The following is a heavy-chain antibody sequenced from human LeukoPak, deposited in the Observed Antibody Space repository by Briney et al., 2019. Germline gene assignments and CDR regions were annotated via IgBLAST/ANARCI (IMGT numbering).Heavy chain of an antibody. D-gene: IGHD3-3*01. CDR1: GFTFNVYS. J-gene: IGHJ6*03. CDR3: ARGVRDLSGYYTDYYFYYMDV. CDR2: FSSSLDSSM. V-gene: IGHV3-48*01. Sequence: PGGSLRLSCAASGFTFNVYSMNWVRQAPGNGLESVSFFSSSLDSSMYYADSVKGRFTISRDNAKNSLYLQMNSLRAEDTAVYYCARGVRDLSGYYTDYYFYYMDVWGKGTTVTVSS.